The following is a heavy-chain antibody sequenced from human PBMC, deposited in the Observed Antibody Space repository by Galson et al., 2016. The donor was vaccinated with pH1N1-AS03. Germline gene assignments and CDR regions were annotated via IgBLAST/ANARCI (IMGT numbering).Heavy chain of an antibody. Sequence: SLRLSCAASGFTFSNAWMTWVRQAPGKGLEWVGRIKSKSDGGTTDSAAPVKARFTISRDDSKNTLYLQMNRLKTEDTAAYYCSTDETFYYYYGMDVWGRGTTVTVSS. J-gene: IGHJ6*02. CDR1: GFTFSNAW. CDR3: STDETFYYYYGMDV. V-gene: IGHV3-15*01. CDR2: IKSKSDGGTT.